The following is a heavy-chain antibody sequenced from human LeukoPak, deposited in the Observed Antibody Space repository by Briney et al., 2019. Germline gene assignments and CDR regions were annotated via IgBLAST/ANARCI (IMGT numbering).Heavy chain of an antibody. CDR2: IRSDGSNK. V-gene: IGHV3-30*02. J-gene: IGHJ4*02. D-gene: IGHD3-10*01. CDR1: GFAFSSCG. Sequence: GGSLRLSCIESGFAFSSCGMHWVRQAPGKGLEWVAFIRSDGSNKYYADSVKGRFTISRDNSKNTLYLQLDRLRAEDTAVYYCAKDRGVGFGEVWGQGTLVTVSS. CDR3: AKDRGVGFGEV.